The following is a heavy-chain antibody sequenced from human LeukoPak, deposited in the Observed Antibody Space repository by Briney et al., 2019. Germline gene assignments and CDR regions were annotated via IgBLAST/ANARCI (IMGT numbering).Heavy chain of an antibody. D-gene: IGHD3-22*01. CDR2: ISGIGGST. V-gene: IGHV3-23*01. J-gene: IGHJ5*02. CDR3: ARPYYYDSSGP. CDR1: GFTFSSYA. Sequence: PGGSLRLSCAASGFTFSSYAMSWVRQAPGKGLEWVSAISGIGGSTYYADSVNGRFTISRGNSKNTLYLQMNSLRAEDTAVNYCARPYYYDSSGPWGQGTLVSVSS.